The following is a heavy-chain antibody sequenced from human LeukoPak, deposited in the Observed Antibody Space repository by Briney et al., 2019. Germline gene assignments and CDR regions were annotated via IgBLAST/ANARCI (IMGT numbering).Heavy chain of an antibody. Sequence: GGSLRLSCAASGFTFNEYAMSWVRQAPGKSLEWVSAIRNTVDGTYYADSVKGRFTISRDNSKNTLYLQMISLRLEDTAVYYCARAGGKYYDTTGAPDYWGQGTLVTVSS. D-gene: IGHD3-22*01. CDR1: GFTFNEYA. J-gene: IGHJ4*02. V-gene: IGHV3-23*01. CDR2: IRNTVDGT. CDR3: ARAGGKYYDTTGAPDY.